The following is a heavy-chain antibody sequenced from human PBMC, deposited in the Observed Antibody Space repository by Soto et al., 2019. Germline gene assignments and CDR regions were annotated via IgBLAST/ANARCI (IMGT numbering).Heavy chain of an antibody. D-gene: IGHD6-6*01. V-gene: IGHV3-23*01. J-gene: IGHJ6*02. Sequence: GSLRLSCAASGFTFSSYAMSWVRQAPGEGLEWVSAISGSGGSTYYADSVKGRFTISRDNSKNTLYLQMNSLRAEDTAVYYCAKDLRSIAASLYYYYYGMDVWGQGTTVTVSS. CDR1: GFTFSSYA. CDR2: ISGSGGST. CDR3: AKDLRSIAASLYYYYYGMDV.